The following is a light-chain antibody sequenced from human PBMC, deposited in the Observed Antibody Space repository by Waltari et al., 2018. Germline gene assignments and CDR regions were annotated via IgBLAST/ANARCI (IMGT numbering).Light chain of an antibody. Sequence: EIVLTQSPGTLSSSPGERGTLSCRASQSVRSSYLAWYQQKPGQAPRLLIYGASSRATGIPDRFSGSGSGTDFTLTISRLEPEDFAVYYCQQYGSSPFTFGGGTKVDI. J-gene: IGKJ4*01. V-gene: IGKV3-20*01. CDR3: QQYGSSPFT. CDR1: QSVRSSY. CDR2: GAS.